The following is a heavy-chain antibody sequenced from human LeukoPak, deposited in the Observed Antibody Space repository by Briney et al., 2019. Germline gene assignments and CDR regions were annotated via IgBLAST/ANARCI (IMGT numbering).Heavy chain of an antibody. V-gene: IGHV3-23*01. Sequence: GGSLRLSCAASGFTFSSYAMSWVRQAPGKGLEWVSAISGSGGSTYYADSVKGRFTISRDNSKNTLYLQMNSLRAEDTAVYYCARLDDSSGYYYDYWGQGTLVTVSS. CDR2: ISGSGGST. J-gene: IGHJ4*02. CDR3: ARLDDSSGYYYDY. D-gene: IGHD3-22*01. CDR1: GFTFSSYA.